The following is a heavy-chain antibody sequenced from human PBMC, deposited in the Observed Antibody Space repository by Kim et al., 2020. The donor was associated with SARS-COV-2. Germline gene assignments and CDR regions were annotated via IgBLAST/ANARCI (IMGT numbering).Heavy chain of an antibody. Sequence: SETLSLTCAVYGGSFSDYYWSWIRQSPGKGLEWIGEVDVDGKTNYNPSLKSRVTILVDTSKNQMSLKVTSVTAADTAVYYCSRNGVIVAKRSTYHFWGQG. CDR2: VDVDGKT. CDR1: GGSFSDYY. V-gene: IGHV4-34*01. J-gene: IGHJ4*02. CDR3: SRNGVIVAKRSTYHF. D-gene: IGHD2-21*01.